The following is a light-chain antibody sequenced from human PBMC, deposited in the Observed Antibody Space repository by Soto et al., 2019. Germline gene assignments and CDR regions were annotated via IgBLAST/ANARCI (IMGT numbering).Light chain of an antibody. Sequence: EIVLTQSPGTLSLSPGERATLSCRASQSVSSSYLAWHQQKPVQAPRLLIYDASSRATGIPDRFSGSGSGTDFTLTISRLAPEDFAVYYCQQYGSSPYTFGQGTKLEIK. J-gene: IGKJ2*01. CDR2: DAS. CDR1: QSVSSSY. V-gene: IGKV3-20*01. CDR3: QQYGSSPYT.